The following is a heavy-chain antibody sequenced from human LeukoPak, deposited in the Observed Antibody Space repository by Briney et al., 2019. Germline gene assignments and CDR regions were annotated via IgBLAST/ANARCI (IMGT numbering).Heavy chain of an antibody. Sequence: ASVKVSCKASGYTLSRFGVGWVRQAPGGGLEWMGWISGKNGNTNYAQTFQGRLTLTTDTSTSTAYMELRSLTSDDTAVYYCARGPIDHRVKWEGGPPGIASAGTFSATYFYYMDVWGKGTTVIVSS. CDR1: GYTLSRFG. CDR3: ARGPIDHRVKWEGGPPGIASAGTFSATYFYYMDV. CDR2: ISGKNGNT. J-gene: IGHJ6*03. V-gene: IGHV1-18*01. D-gene: IGHD6-13*01.